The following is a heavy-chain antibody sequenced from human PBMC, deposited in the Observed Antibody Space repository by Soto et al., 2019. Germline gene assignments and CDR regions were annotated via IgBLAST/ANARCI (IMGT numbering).Heavy chain of an antibody. J-gene: IGHJ6*03. Sequence: ASVKVSCKASGYTFTSYYMHWVRQAPGQGLEWMGIINPSGGSTSYAQKFQGRVTMTRDTSTSTVYMELSSLRSEDTAVYYCARENEDFGVVYRGRKYYYMDVWGKGTTVTVSS. V-gene: IGHV1-46*03. CDR3: ARENEDFGVVYRGRKYYYMDV. CDR1: GYTFTSYY. CDR2: INPSGGST. D-gene: IGHD3-3*01.